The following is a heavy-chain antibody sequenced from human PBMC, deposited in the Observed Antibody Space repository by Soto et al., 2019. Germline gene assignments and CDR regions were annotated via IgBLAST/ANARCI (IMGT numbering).Heavy chain of an antibody. J-gene: IGHJ4*02. V-gene: IGHV3-23*01. CDR1: GFTFSSYA. Sequence: VQLLESGGGLVQPGGSLRLSCAASGFTFSSYAMSWVRQAPGKGLEWVSTITGGGTTTYYADSVKGRFTISRDNSKNTLYLQMRSLRAEDTAVYYCAKDWGGDNWGQGTLVTVSS. D-gene: IGHD2-21*01. CDR3: AKDWGGDN. CDR2: ITGGGTTT.